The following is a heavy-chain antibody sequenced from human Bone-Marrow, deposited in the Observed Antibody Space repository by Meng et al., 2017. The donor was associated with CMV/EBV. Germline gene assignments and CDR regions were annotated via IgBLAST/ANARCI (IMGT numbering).Heavy chain of an antibody. D-gene: IGHD3-9*01. Sequence: LTCTVSAGSISCGAYYWSWIRQHPGKGLEWIGYIYYSGSTYYNPSLKSRVTISVDTSKNQFSLKLSSVTAADTAVYYCATARGEIGLDFDWPVNRFFDYWGQGTLVTVSS. V-gene: IGHV4-31*03. J-gene: IGHJ4*02. CDR1: AGSISCGAYY. CDR2: IYYSGST. CDR3: ATARGEIGLDFDWPVNRFFDY.